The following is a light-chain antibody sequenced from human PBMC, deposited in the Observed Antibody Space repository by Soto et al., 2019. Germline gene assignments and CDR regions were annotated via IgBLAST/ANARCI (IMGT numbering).Light chain of an antibody. Sequence: EIVLTQSPDTLSLSPGERATLSCRASQSVSSSYLAWYQQTPGQAPRLLIYGTSNRATGIPDRFSGSGSGTDFTLTISRLEPEDFAVYYCQQYGNSRWTFDQGTKVDIK. J-gene: IGKJ1*01. CDR2: GTS. CDR3: QQYGNSRWT. CDR1: QSVSSSY. V-gene: IGKV3-20*01.